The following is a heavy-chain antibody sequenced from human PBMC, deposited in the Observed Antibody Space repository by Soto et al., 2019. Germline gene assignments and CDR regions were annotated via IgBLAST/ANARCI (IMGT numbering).Heavy chain of an antibody. CDR3: ARDSARGGACDS. V-gene: IGHV4-34*01. CDR1: NGSFSVYY. Sequence: PSETLSLTCAVYNGSFSVYYWTWFRQPPGKGLEWIGEINHSGSTNYNPSLKSRVTISVDTSKNQFSLKLSSVTAADTAVYYCARDSARGGACDSRGQGTMVTVSS. J-gene: IGHJ3*02. CDR2: INHSGST. D-gene: IGHD1-26*01.